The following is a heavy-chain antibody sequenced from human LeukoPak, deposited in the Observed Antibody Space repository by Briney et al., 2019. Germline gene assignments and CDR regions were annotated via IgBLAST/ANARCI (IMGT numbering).Heavy chain of an antibody. CDR3: ARARAYDSSGYFDY. Sequence: SQTLSLTCTVSGGSISSGSYYWSWIRQPAGKGLEWIGRIYTSGSTNYNPSLKSRATISVDTSKNQFSLKLSSVTAADTAVYYCARARAYDSSGYFDYWGQGTLVTVSS. D-gene: IGHD3-22*01. J-gene: IGHJ4*02. V-gene: IGHV4-61*02. CDR1: GGSISSGSYY. CDR2: IYTSGST.